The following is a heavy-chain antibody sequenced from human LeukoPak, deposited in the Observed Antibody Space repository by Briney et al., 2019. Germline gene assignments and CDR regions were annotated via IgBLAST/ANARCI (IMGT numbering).Heavy chain of an antibody. CDR3: AKGVSRGVDPTGLEY. Sequence: GGSLRLSCAASGFTFSSYWMSWVRQAPGKGPEWVAVISYDGSDRYYANFVKGRFTISRDNSKNTLFLQTNSMRPEDTAVYYCAKGVSRGVDPTGLEYWGQGTLVTVSS. CDR1: GFTFSSYW. D-gene: IGHD1-1*01. V-gene: IGHV3-30*18. J-gene: IGHJ4*02. CDR2: ISYDGSDR.